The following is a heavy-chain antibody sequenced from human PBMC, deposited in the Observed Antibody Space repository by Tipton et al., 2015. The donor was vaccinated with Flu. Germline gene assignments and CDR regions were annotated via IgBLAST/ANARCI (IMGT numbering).Heavy chain of an antibody. D-gene: IGHD6-19*01. Sequence: TLSLTCSVSGASITSDNNFWSWIRQPAGKGLEYIGRFHSSGGTKYNPSLRSRVYISVDSSTNQFSLRLNSVTAADTAVYFCARGVSSGWYSVGFFDYWGQGRLASVSS. J-gene: IGHJ4*02. CDR1: GASITSDNNF. V-gene: IGHV4-61*02. CDR2: FHSSGGT. CDR3: ARGVSSGWYSVGFFDY.